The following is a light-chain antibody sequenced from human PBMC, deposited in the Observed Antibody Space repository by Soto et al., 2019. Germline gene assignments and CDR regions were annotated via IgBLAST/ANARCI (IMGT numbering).Light chain of an antibody. J-gene: IGKJ1*01. CDR1: QSVSSTY. CDR2: GAS. CDR3: QQYGSSSWT. V-gene: IGKV3-20*01. Sequence: EIVLTQSPCTLSFSPLERSTLSCRASQSVSSTYLAWYQQQPGQAPRLLIYGASNRATGIPDRFSGSGSGTDFTLTISRLEPEDFAVYYCQQYGSSSWTFGQGTKVDIK.